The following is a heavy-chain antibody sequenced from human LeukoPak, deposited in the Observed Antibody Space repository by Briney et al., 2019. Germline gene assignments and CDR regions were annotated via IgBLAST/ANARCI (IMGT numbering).Heavy chain of an antibody. CDR3: ARVGPYGDQTRGDY. D-gene: IGHD4-17*01. J-gene: IGHJ4*02. CDR2: ISGKT. Sequence: WASVKVSCKGSGYTFTSFGINWVRQAPGQGLEWMGWISGKTNYAQKLQGRVTMTTDTSTSTAYMELRSLRSDDTAVYYCARVGPYGDQTRGDYWGQGTLVTVSS. V-gene: IGHV1-18*01. CDR1: GYTFTSFG.